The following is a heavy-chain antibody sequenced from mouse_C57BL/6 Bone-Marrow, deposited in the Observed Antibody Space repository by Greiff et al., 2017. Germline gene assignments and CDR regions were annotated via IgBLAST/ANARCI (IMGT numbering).Heavy chain of an antibody. D-gene: IGHD3-1*01. CDR3: AREGATPPRDY. CDR1: GYTFTSYW. V-gene: IGHV1-55*01. CDR2: IYPGSGST. J-gene: IGHJ2*01. Sequence: VKLQQPGAELVKPGASVKMSCKASGYTFTSYWITWVKQRPGQGLEWIGDIYPGSGSTNYNEKFKSKATLTVATSSSTAYMQLSSLTSEDSAVYYCAREGATPPRDYWGQGTTLTVSS.